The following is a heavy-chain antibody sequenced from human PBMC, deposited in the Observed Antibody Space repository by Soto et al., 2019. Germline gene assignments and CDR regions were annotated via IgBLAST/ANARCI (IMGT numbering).Heavy chain of an antibody. CDR1: GFIFSNYG. J-gene: IGHJ4*02. V-gene: IGHV3-33*08. CDR2: ISSDGSNK. Sequence: GGSLRLSCAASGFIFSNYGMHWVRQAPGKGLEWVALISSDGSNKNYADSVKGRFTISRDNSKNTLYLQMNSLRDEDTAVYYCARDWAEQALDYWGQGTLVTVSS. CDR3: ARDWAEQALDY. D-gene: IGHD3-16*01.